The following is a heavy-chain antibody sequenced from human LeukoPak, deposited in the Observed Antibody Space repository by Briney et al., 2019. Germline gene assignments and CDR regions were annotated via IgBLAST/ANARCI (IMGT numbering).Heavy chain of an antibody. J-gene: IGHJ4*02. Sequence: QPGRSLRLSCAASGFTFSSYAMHWVRQAPGKGLEWVAVISYDGSNKYHADSVKGRFTISRDNSKNTPYLQMNSLRAEDTAVYYCASVEMATFDYWGQGTLVTVSS. CDR3: ASVEMATFDY. D-gene: IGHD5-24*01. CDR1: GFTFSSYA. CDR2: ISYDGSNK. V-gene: IGHV3-30-3*01.